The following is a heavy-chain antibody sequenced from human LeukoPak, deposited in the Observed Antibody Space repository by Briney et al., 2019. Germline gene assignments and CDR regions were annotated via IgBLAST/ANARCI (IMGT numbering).Heavy chain of an antibody. V-gene: IGHV3-7*05. D-gene: IGHD3-10*01. J-gene: IGHJ4*02. CDR1: GFMFSNYW. CDR3: ARVGRGGSSGTFYGT. Sequence: PGGSLRLSCAASGFMFSNYWMSWVRQAPGKGLEWVANIKEDGSEKYYVDSVKGRFTISRDDAQSSLYLQMNGLRAEDTAVYYCARVGRGGSSGTFYGTWGQGTLVTVSS. CDR2: IKEDGSEK.